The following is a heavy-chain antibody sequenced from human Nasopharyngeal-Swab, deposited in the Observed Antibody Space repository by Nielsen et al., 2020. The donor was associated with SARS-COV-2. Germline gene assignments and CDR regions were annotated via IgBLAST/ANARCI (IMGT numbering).Heavy chain of an antibody. Sequence: LSCTLSGCPISSVAYYWSWIRQHPGKGLEWIGYIYYSGSTYYNPSLKSRVTISVDTSKNQFSLKLSSVTAADTAVYYCARSPAGGATTRWLDYWGQGTLVTVSS. D-gene: IGHD1-26*01. V-gene: IGHV4-31*03. CDR1: GCPISSVAYY. J-gene: IGHJ4*02. CDR3: ARSPAGGATTRWLDY. CDR2: IYYSGST.